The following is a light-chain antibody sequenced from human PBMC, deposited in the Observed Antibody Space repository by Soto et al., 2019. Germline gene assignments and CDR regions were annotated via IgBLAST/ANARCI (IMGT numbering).Light chain of an antibody. CDR3: SSYTSSSTPHVV. CDR1: SSDVGGYNY. Sequence: QSALTQPASVSGSPGQSITISCTGTSSDVGGYNYVSWYQQHPGKAPKLMIYEVSNRPSGVSNRVSGSKSGNTASLTISGLQAEDEADYYCSSYTSSSTPHVVFGGGTKVTVL. CDR2: EVS. J-gene: IGLJ2*01. V-gene: IGLV2-14*01.